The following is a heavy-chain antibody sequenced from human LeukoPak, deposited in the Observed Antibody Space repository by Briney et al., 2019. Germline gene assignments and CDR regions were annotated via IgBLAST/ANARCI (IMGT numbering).Heavy chain of an antibody. D-gene: IGHD6-19*01. Sequence: SETLSLTCTVSGGSISSSSYYWGWIRQPPGKGLEWIGNIYYSGSTYYNPSLESRVTMSLDTSKNQFSLKLSSVTAADTAAYYCARGMSGQWLVPYDYWGQGTLVTVSS. CDR3: ARGMSGQWLVPYDY. V-gene: IGHV4-39*07. CDR1: GGSISSSSYY. J-gene: IGHJ4*02. CDR2: IYYSGST.